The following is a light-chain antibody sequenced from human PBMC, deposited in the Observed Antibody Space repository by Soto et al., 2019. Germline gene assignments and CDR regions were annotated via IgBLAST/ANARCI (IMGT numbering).Light chain of an antibody. V-gene: IGKV3-20*01. J-gene: IGKJ1*01. Sequence: IVLTQSPGTLSLSPGERATLSCRASQSVSNNYLAWYQQTPGQAPRILIYGASNRATGIPDRLSGSGSGTDFTLTISRMEPEDFAVYYCQQYGSSGTFGQGTKVDI. CDR3: QQYGSSGT. CDR1: QSVSNNY. CDR2: GAS.